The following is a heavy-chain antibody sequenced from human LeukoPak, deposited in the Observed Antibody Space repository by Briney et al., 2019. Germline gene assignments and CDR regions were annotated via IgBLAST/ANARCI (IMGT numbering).Heavy chain of an antibody. V-gene: IGHV1-2*04. CDR2: IYSDSGDT. D-gene: IGHD2-15*01. J-gene: IGHJ4*02. CDR3: ARSAGSAFFDY. Sequence: ASVKVSCKASGYTFTGFYIHWVRQAPGPGLEWMGWIYSDSGDTNYAQKFQGWVTMTRNTSISTAYMELSRLTSDDTAVYYCARSAGSAFFDYWGQGTLVTVFS. CDR1: GYTFTGFY.